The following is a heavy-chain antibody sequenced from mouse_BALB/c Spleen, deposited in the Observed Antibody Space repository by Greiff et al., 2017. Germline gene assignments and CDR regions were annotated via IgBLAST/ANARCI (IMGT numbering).Heavy chain of an antibody. J-gene: IGHJ4*01. CDR1: GYTFTDYN. Sequence: VQLQQSGPELVKPGASVKIPCKASGYTFTDYNMDWVKQSPGKSLEWIGDINPNNGGTIYNQKFKGKATLTVDKSSSTAYMELRSLTSEDTAVYYCARYNRNLYYDAMDYWGQGTSVTVSS. CDR3: ARYNRNLYYDAMDY. V-gene: IGHV1-18*01. CDR2: INPNNGGT.